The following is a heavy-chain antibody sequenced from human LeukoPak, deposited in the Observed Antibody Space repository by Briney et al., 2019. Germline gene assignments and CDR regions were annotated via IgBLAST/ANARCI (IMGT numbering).Heavy chain of an antibody. CDR2: IYYSGST. CDR3: ARHARGFGEPRRRWFDP. J-gene: IGHJ5*02. V-gene: IGHV4-39*01. Sequence: SETLSLTCTVSGGSISSSSYYWGWIRQPPGKGLEWIGSIYYSGSTYYNPSLKSRVTISVDTSKNQFSRKLSSVTAADTAVYYCARHARGFGEPRRRWFDPWGQGTLVTVSS. D-gene: IGHD3-10*01. CDR1: GGSISSSSYY.